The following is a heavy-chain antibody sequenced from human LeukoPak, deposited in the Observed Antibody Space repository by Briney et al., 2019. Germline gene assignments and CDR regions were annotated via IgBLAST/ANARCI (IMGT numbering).Heavy chain of an antibody. CDR2: IYHSGIT. V-gene: IGHV4-59*11. J-gene: IGHJ4*02. D-gene: IGHD1-26*01. CDR1: GGSITSHF. Sequence: SETLSLTCTVSGGSITSHFWSWIWQPPGKGLEWIGYIYHSGITNYNPSLKSRVTISVDTSKNQFSLELSSVTAADTAVYYCARDGYSGSSLFDSWGQGTLVTVSS. CDR3: ARDGYSGSSLFDS.